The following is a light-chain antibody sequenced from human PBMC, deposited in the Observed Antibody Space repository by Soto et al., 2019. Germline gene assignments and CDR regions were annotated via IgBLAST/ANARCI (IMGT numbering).Light chain of an antibody. Sequence: DIQMTQSPSTLSASVGDRVTITCRASQSFSTWLAWYQQKPGRAPNLLIYDVSSLESGVPSRFSGSGSRTEFTLTISSLQPDDFATYYCQQYYRYPLTFGGGTTVEIK. CDR2: DVS. CDR1: QSFSTW. V-gene: IGKV1-5*01. J-gene: IGKJ4*01. CDR3: QQYYRYPLT.